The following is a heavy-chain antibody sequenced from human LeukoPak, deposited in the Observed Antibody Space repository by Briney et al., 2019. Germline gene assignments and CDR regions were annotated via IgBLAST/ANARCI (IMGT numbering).Heavy chain of an antibody. Sequence: GGSLRLSCAASGFTFSSYAMYWVRQAPGKGLEYVSGISSNGGSTYYANSVKGRFTISRDNSKNTLFLQMGSLRPEDMAVYYCARELGIAAAKYYYYYYYMDVWGKGTTVTVSS. CDR2: ISSNGGST. CDR1: GFTFSSYA. V-gene: IGHV3-64*01. CDR3: ARELGIAAAKYYYYYYYMDV. D-gene: IGHD6-13*01. J-gene: IGHJ6*03.